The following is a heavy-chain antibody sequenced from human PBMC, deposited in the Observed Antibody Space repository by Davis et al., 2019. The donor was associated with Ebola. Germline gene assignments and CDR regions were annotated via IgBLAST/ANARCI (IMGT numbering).Heavy chain of an antibody. J-gene: IGHJ4*02. CDR1: GDSITNRSYY. CDR2: VYYTGNT. Sequence: PGGSLRLSCTVSGDSITNRSYYWGWIRQPPGKGLEWLGSVYYTGNTYYNPSLKSRVNMSVDTSKNQFSLKLSSVTAADTAVYYCARGFDFGDNWGQGTLVTVSS. D-gene: IGHD4/OR15-4a*01. CDR3: ARGFDFGDN. V-gene: IGHV4-39*07.